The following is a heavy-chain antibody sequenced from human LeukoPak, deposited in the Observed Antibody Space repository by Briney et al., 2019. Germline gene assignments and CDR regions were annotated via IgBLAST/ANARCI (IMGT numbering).Heavy chain of an antibody. CDR1: GDSVSSNSAA. CDR3: ARSDYGDSCFDY. CDR2: TYYRFEWYN. J-gene: IGHJ4*02. V-gene: IGHV6-1*01. D-gene: IGHD4-17*01. Sequence: SQTLSLTCATSGDSVSSNSAAWNWIRQSPTRGLEWLGRTYYRFEWYNDSAVSVKSRITINPDTSKNQFSLQLNSVTPEDTAVYYCARSDYGDSCFDYWGQGTLVTVSS.